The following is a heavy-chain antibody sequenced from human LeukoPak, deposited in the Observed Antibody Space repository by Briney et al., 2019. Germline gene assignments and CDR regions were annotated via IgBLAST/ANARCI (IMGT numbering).Heavy chain of an antibody. D-gene: IGHD3-22*01. CDR2: IRSDGSTI. Sequence: GGSLRLSCSASGFTFSDYDMNRIRQAPGKGLEWVSYIRSDGSTIYDADSVKGRFFISRDNARNSLYLQMNSLRAEDTAVYYCAREGRGYYGDFDYWGQGTLVTVSS. J-gene: IGHJ4*02. V-gene: IGHV3-11*01. CDR3: AREGRGYYGDFDY. CDR1: GFTFSDYD.